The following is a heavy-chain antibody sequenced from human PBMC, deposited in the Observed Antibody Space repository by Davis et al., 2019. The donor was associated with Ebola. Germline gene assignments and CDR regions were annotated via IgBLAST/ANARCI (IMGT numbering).Heavy chain of an antibody. J-gene: IGHJ6*02. CDR2: INHSGST. D-gene: IGHD6-6*01. Sequence: SETLSLTCAVYGGSFSGYYWSWIRQPPGTGLEWIGKINHSGSTNYNPSLKSRVTISVDTSKNQFSLKLSSVTAADTAVYYCAGPIAARPSGYYYYYGMDVWGQGTTVTVSS. V-gene: IGHV4-34*01. CDR1: GGSFSGYY. CDR3: AGPIAARPSGYYYYYGMDV.